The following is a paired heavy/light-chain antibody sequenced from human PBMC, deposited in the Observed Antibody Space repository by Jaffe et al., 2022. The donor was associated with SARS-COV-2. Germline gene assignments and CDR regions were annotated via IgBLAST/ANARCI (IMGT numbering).Heavy chain of an antibody. V-gene: IGHV1-18*01. Sequence: QVQLVQSGAEVKKPGASVKVSCKASGYMFTNFGISWVRQAPGQGLEWMGWVSAYNGNTNTNYAQKIQGRVTMTTDTSTSTAYMELRSLRSDDTAVYYCTRDLGDGPLIFFDYWGQGTLVTVSS. J-gene: IGHJ4*02. CDR2: VSAYNGNTNT. CDR1: GYMFTNFG. CDR3: TRDLGDGPLIFFDY. D-gene: IGHD3-16*01.
Light chain of an antibody. CDR1: QSVSSDH. CDR2: GAS. J-gene: IGKJ2*01. Sequence: EIVLTQSPGTLSLSPGERATLSCRASQSVSSDHLAWYQQRRGQAPRLLIYGASSRATGIPDRFSGSGSGTDFTLTISRLEPEDFAVYYCQQYGRSPYTFGQGTKLETK. CDR3: QQYGRSPYT. V-gene: IGKV3-20*01.